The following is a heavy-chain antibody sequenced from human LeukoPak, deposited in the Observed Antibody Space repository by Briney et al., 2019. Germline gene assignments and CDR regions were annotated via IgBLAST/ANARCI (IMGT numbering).Heavy chain of an antibody. Sequence: GGSLRLSCTASGFTFSHYWMTWVRQAPEKGLEWVANIKEDGSEKDYVDSVKGRFTISRDNGKNSLYLQMNSLRGEDTAVYYCARLNWNYADYWGQGTLVTVSS. CDR1: GFTFSHYW. D-gene: IGHD3-3*01. CDR2: IKEDGSEK. V-gene: IGHV3-7*01. CDR3: ARLNWNYADY. J-gene: IGHJ4*02.